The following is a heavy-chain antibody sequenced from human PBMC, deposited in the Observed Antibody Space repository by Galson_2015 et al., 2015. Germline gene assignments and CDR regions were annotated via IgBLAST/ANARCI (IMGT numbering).Heavy chain of an antibody. CDR1: GFTFSSCA. D-gene: IGHD3-3*01. CDR3: AKIEGITIYLMDV. CDR2: IKPSGAST. J-gene: IGHJ6*02. Sequence: CLRLSCAASGFTFSSCAMSWVRQAPGKGLEWVSVIKPSGASTYYADSVKGRFTISRDNSKNTLSLHMNSLRVEDTATYYCAKIEGITIYLMDVWGQGTTVTVSS. V-gene: IGHV3-23*01.